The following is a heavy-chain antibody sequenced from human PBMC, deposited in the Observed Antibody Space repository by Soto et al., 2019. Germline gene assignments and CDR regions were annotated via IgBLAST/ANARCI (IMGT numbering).Heavy chain of an antibody. CDR2: ISWNSGSI. D-gene: IGHD6-19*01. CDR3: AKDRGLVLSFYFDY. V-gene: IGHV3-9*01. J-gene: IGHJ4*02. CDR1: GFTFDDYA. Sequence: DVQLVESGGGLVQPGRSLRLSCAASGFTFDDYAMHWVRQAPGKGLEXVSGISWNSGSIGYADSVKGRFTISRDNAKNSLYLQMNSLRAEDTALYYCAKDRGLVLSFYFDYWGQGTLVTVSS.